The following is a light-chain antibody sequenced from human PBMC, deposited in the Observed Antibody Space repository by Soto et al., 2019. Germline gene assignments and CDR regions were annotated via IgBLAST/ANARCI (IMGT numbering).Light chain of an antibody. Sequence: DIQMTQSPSSLSASVGDRVTVTCRASQGINNYLAWYQHKPGEVPNLLIYAASTLHSGVPSRFSGSGSGTDFTLTISSLQPEDVATYYCLKYDSDPFTFGPGTKVDIK. CDR3: LKYDSDPFT. V-gene: IGKV1-27*01. J-gene: IGKJ3*01. CDR1: QGINNY. CDR2: AAS.